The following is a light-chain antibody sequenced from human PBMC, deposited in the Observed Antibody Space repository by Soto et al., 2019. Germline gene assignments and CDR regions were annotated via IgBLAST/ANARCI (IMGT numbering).Light chain of an antibody. Sequence: ETVLTQSPGTLSLSPGERATLSCRASQTISSNYLAWYRLTPGQAPRLLIYGASNRATGIADRFSGSGSGTDFTLIISRLEPEDVALYYCQQYSSSPWTFGQGTKVDIK. CDR1: QTISSNY. CDR3: QQYSSSPWT. CDR2: GAS. J-gene: IGKJ1*01. V-gene: IGKV3-20*01.